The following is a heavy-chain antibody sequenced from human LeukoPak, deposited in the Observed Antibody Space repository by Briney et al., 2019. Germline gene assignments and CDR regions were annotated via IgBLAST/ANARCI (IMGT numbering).Heavy chain of an antibody. V-gene: IGHV4-30-4*08. J-gene: IGHJ3*02. CDR3: ARSLEWVLFTAGGDACDI. Sequence: TSETLSLTCAVSGGSISSGDYYWSWIRQPPGKGLEWIGYIYYSRSTYYNPSLKSRVTISVDTSKNQFSLKLSSVTAADTAVYYCARSLEWVLFTAGGDACDIWGQGTMLTVSS. D-gene: IGHD3-3*01. CDR1: GGSISSGDYY. CDR2: IYYSRST.